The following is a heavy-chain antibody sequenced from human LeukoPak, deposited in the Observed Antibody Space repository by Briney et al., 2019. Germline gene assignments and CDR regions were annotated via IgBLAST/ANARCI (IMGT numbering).Heavy chain of an antibody. CDR1: GFTFSSHW. J-gene: IGHJ6*02. CDR3: ASNWDYVRGYGMDV. Sequence: AGGSLRLSCAASGFTFSSHWVSWVRQAPGKRLQWVANINQDGDEKHYVDSVRGRFTISRDNTKNSLYLQMNSLRVEDSAVYYCASNWDYVRGYGMDVWGQGTTVTVSS. CDR2: INQDGDEK. V-gene: IGHV3-7*01. D-gene: IGHD1-7*01.